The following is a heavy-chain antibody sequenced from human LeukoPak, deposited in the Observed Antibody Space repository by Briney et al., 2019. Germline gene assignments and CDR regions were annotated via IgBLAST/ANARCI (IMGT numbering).Heavy chain of an antibody. J-gene: IGHJ3*01. CDR3: VRQLGST. Sequence: GGSLRLSCAASGFIVSSDYMSWVRQAPGKGLEWVSVICTGGITYSADTVKGRFTISRDNSKNTVYLQMNSLRAEDTAVYYCVRQLGSTWGHGTMVNVSS. CDR1: GFIVSSDY. V-gene: IGHV3-66*04. D-gene: IGHD6-13*01. CDR2: ICTGGIT.